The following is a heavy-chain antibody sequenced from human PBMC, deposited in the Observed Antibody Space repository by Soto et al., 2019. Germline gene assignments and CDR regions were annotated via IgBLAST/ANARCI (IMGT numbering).Heavy chain of an antibody. J-gene: IGHJ4*02. CDR1: GGSISSYY. CDR2: IYYSGST. CDR3: ELGGELWSFDY. Sequence: PSETLSLTCTVSGGSISSYYWSWIRQPPGKGLEWIGYIYYSGSTNYNPSLKSRVTISVDTSKNQFSLKLSSVTTADTAVYYCELGGELWSFDYWGQGTLVTVSS. V-gene: IGHV4-59*01. D-gene: IGHD5-18*01.